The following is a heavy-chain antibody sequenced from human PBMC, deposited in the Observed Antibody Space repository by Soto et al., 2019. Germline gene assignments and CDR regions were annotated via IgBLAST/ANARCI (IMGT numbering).Heavy chain of an antibody. D-gene: IGHD3-10*01. CDR2: IIPILGIA. V-gene: IGHV1-69*08. CDR3: AREGSLDAFDI. J-gene: IGHJ3*02. CDR1: GGTFSSYT. Sequence: QVQLVQSGAEVKKPGSSVKVSCKASGGTFSSYTISWVRQAPGQGLEWMGRIIPILGIANYAQKFQGGVKINAKKSTSKAYMELSSLRSEDTAVYYCAREGSLDAFDIWGQGTMVTVSS.